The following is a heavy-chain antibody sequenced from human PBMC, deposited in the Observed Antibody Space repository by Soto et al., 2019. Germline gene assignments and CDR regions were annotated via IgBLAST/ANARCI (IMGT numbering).Heavy chain of an antibody. CDR2: IKQDGSEK. Sequence: GGSLRLSCVASGFTFSNYWMSWVRQAPGKGLEWVANIKQDGSEKYYVDSVKGRFTISRDNAENSLYLQMNSLRAEDTALYYWARAYSGRLPRRADYYYALDVWGQGTMVTVSS. J-gene: IGHJ6*02. V-gene: IGHV3-7*01. CDR1: GFTFSNYW. CDR3: ARAYSGRLPRRADYYYALDV. D-gene: IGHD2-15*01.